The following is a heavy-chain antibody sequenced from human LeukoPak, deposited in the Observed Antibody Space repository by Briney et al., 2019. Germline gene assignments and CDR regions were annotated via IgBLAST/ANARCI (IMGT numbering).Heavy chain of an antibody. Sequence: GGSLRLSCAASGFTFSSYAMSWVRQAPGKGLEWVSAISGSGGSTYYADSVKGRFTISRDNSKNTLYLQMNSLRPEHTSVYYFAKDGGGWCSSTSWSGNWFDPWGQGTLVTVSS. CDR3: AKDGGGWCSSTSWSGNWFDP. CDR2: ISGSGGST. J-gene: IGHJ5*02. CDR1: GFTFSSYA. D-gene: IGHD2-2*01. V-gene: IGHV3-23*01.